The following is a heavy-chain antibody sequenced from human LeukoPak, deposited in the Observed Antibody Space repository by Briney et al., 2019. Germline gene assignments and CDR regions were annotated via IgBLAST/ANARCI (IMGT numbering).Heavy chain of an antibody. D-gene: IGHD3-22*01. Sequence: GASVKVSCKASGYTFTGYYMHWVRQAPGQGLEWMGWINPNSGGTNYAQKFQGRVTMTRDTSISTAYMELSRLRSDDTAVYYCARSALYYDSSGYLSHFDYWGQGTLVTVSS. J-gene: IGHJ4*02. V-gene: IGHV1-2*02. CDR1: GYTFTGYY. CDR2: INPNSGGT. CDR3: ARSALYYDSSGYLSHFDY.